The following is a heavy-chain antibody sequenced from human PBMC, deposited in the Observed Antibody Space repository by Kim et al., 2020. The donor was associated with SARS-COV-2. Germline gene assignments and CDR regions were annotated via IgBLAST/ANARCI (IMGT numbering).Heavy chain of an antibody. V-gene: IGHV1-3*01. CDR3: ARGDSSGYYWGFDY. Sequence: ASVKVSCKASGYTFTSYAMHWVRQAPGQRLEWMGWINAGNGNTKYSQKFQGRVTITRDTSASTAYMELSSLRSEDTAVYYCARGDSSGYYWGFDYWGQGTLVTVSS. D-gene: IGHD3-22*01. J-gene: IGHJ4*02. CDR2: INAGNGNT. CDR1: GYTFTSYA.